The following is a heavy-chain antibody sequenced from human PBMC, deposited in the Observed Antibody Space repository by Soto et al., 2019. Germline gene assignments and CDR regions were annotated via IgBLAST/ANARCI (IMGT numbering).Heavy chain of an antibody. D-gene: IGHD5-12*01. CDR1: GFTFSNYG. CDR3: ATTFYSGPD. J-gene: IGHJ4*02. Sequence: GGSLRLSCAASGFTFSNYGMHWVRQAPGKGLEWVAVISYDGSKKYYADSVKGRFTISRDNSENTLYLQMHSLRAEDTAVYYCATTFYSGPDWGQGTRVTVSS. CDR2: ISYDGSKK. V-gene: IGHV3-30*03.